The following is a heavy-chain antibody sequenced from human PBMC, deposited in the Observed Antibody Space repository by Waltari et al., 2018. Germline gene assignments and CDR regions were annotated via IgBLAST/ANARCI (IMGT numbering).Heavy chain of an antibody. CDR2: IYHSGST. V-gene: IGHV4-38-2*01. CDR3: ARQNSGSYRLSAFDI. CDR1: GYSISSGYY. D-gene: IGHD1-26*01. J-gene: IGHJ3*02. Sequence: QVQLQESGPGLVKPSEALSLTCAVSGYSISSGYYWGWIRQPPGKGLEWIGSIYHSGSTYYNPSLKSRVTISVDTSKNQFSLKLSSVTAADTAVYYCARQNSGSYRLSAFDIWGQGTMVTVSS.